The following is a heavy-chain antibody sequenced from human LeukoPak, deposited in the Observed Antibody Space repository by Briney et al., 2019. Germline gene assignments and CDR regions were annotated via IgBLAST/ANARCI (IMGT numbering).Heavy chain of an antibody. CDR1: GFTLSSYA. J-gene: IGHJ4*02. CDR2: LIGSSGAS. D-gene: IGHD5-12*01. V-gene: IGHV3-23*01. CDR3: AKGAYDYIEIAYFDY. Sequence: GSLRLSCAASGFTLSSYAMNWVRQAPGKGLEWVAVLIGSSGASDYADSVKGRFTISRHNSKNTLFLQMNSLRAEDTAIYYCAKGAYDYIEIAYFDYWGQGALVTVSS.